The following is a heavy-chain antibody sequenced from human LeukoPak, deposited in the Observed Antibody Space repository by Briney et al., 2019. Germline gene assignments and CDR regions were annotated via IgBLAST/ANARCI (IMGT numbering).Heavy chain of an antibody. V-gene: IGHV3-74*01. CDR1: EFNFFSYG. CDR2: IFTDGTTT. Sequence: GGSLRLSCVPSEFNFFSYGTQSVPHAPREGVVCVSRIFTDGTTTNYADSVKGRFTISRDNAKNTLYLQMNSLRAEDTAVYYCARELPREVKLEYWGQGTLVTVSP. J-gene: IGHJ4*01. CDR3: ARELPREVKLEY. D-gene: IGHD1-26*01.